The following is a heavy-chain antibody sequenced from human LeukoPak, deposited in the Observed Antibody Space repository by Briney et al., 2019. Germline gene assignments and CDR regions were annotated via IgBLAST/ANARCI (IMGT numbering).Heavy chain of an antibody. V-gene: IGHV4-39*07. Sequence: PSETLSLTCTVSGGSSSSSSYYWGWLRQPPGKGLEWIGSIYYSGSPYYNPSLKSRVTISVDTSKNQFFLKLSSVTAADTAVYYCARDARDYYGAGSQKDAFDSWGQGTTVSVAS. CDR1: GGSSSSSSYY. J-gene: IGHJ3*02. CDR3: ARDARDYYGAGSQKDAFDS. CDR2: IYYSGSP. D-gene: IGHD3-10*01.